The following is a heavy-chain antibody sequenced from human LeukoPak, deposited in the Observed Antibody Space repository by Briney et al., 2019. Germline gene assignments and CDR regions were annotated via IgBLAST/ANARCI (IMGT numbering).Heavy chain of an antibody. D-gene: IGHD1-26*01. CDR1: GGTFISYA. V-gene: IGHV1-69*13. J-gene: IGHJ4*02. Sequence: ASVKVSCKASGGTFISYAISWVRQAPGQGLEWMGGIIPIFGTANYAQKFQGRVTITADESTSTAYMELSSLRSEDTAVYYCAREGPLVGATDYWGQGTLVTVSS. CDR2: IIPIFGTA. CDR3: AREGPLVGATDY.